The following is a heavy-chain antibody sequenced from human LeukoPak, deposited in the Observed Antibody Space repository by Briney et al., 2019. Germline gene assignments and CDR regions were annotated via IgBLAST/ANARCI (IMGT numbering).Heavy chain of an antibody. Sequence: GGALGLSCAASGFTFSDYSMTWVRQSPGKGLEGVSPVTGSGANTYYGDSVKGRFTISRDNSRNTVYLQMNSLRAEDTAVFYCVRRCKDESSGARWFDPWGQGTLVTVSS. J-gene: IGHJ5*02. CDR3: VRRCKDESSGARWFDP. D-gene: IGHD3-22*01. CDR1: GFTFSDYS. CDR2: VTGSGANT. V-gene: IGHV3-23*01.